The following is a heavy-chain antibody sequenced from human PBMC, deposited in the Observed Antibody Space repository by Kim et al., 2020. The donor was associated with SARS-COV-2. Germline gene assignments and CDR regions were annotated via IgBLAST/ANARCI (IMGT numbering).Heavy chain of an antibody. D-gene: IGHD6-19*01. CDR2: INHSGST. V-gene: IGHV4-34*01. CDR3: ARGSSYSSGWYSY. J-gene: IGHJ4*02. CDR1: GGSFSGYY. Sequence: SETLSLTCAVYGGSFSGYYWSWIRQPPGKGLEWIGEINHSGSTNYNPSLKSRVTISVDTSKNQFSLKLSSVTAADTAVYYCARGSSYSSGWYSYWGQGTL.